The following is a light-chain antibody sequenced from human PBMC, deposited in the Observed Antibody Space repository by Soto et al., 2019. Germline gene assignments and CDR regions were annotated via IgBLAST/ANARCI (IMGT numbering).Light chain of an antibody. Sequence: ENVLTQSPGTLSLSPGERATLSCRASQSVSSSYLAWYQQKPGQAPRPLIYGASSRATGIPDRFSGSGSGTDFTLTIIRLEPEDFAVYYCQQYGSSVLTFGGGTKVEIK. CDR3: QQYGSSVLT. J-gene: IGKJ4*01. V-gene: IGKV3-20*01. CDR2: GAS. CDR1: QSVSSSY.